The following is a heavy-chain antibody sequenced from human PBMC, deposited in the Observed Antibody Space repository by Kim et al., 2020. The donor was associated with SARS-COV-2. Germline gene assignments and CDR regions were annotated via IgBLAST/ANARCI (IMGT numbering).Heavy chain of an antibody. CDR3: ARASLYSSSWYPLDY. Sequence: QKFQGRVTITADESTSTAHMELSSLRSEDTAVYYCARASLYSSSWYPLDYWGQGTLVTVSS. V-gene: IGHV1-69*01. J-gene: IGHJ4*02. D-gene: IGHD6-13*01.